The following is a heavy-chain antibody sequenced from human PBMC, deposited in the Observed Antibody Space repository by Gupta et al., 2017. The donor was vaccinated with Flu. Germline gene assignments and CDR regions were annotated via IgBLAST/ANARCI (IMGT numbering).Heavy chain of an antibody. CDR1: LNTRGMC. CDR2: IDWDDDK. D-gene: IGHD3-10*01. V-gene: IGHV2-70*01. J-gene: IGHJ4*02. CDR3: ARNFGSGSYYNWDY. Sequence: LNTRGMCVSWIRQPPGKALEWLALIDWDDDKYYSRSLKTRLTISKDTSKSQVVLRMTNMDPVDTATYYCARNFGSGSYYNWDYWGQGTLVTVSS.